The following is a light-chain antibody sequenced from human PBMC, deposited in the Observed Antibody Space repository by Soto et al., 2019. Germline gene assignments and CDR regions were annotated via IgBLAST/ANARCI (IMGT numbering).Light chain of an antibody. V-gene: IGLV2-23*02. J-gene: IGLJ1*01. CDR2: EVT. Sequence: QSALSQPASVSASPGQSVTISCTGTSSDVGSYDLVSWYQHHPGTTPKLMIFEVTKRPSGVSHRFSGSKSGNTASLTISGLQAEDEADYYCCSYVGARRYVFVIATKLTVL. CDR1: SSDVGSYDL. CDR3: CSYVGARRYV.